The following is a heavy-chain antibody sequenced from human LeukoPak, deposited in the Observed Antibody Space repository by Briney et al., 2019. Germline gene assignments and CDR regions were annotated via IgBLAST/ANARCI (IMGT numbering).Heavy chain of an antibody. Sequence: GGSLRLSCTTSGIIFGGYGMSWFRQAPGKGLEWVGFIRSKAYGGTTEYAASVKGRFTISRDDSKSTVYLQMNSLKTEDTAVYYCSRSRRVYCGGDCYSFDFWGQGTLVTVSS. D-gene: IGHD2-21*02. CDR1: GIIFGGYG. CDR3: SRSRRVYCGGDCYSFDF. CDR2: IRSKAYGGTT. J-gene: IGHJ4*02. V-gene: IGHV3-49*03.